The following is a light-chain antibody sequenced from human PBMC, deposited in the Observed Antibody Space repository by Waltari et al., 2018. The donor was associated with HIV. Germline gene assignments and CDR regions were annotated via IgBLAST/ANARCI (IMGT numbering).Light chain of an antibody. V-gene: IGLV2-11*01. Sequence: QSALTQPRSVSGSPGQSVTISCTGTSSDVGAYKFVSWYQQHPGKAPKLLIYDVTTRPSGVPYRLSGPKSGNSASLIISGLQAGDEAQYFCCSYAGNYAWVFGGGTKLTVL. J-gene: IGLJ3*02. CDR2: DVT. CDR1: SSDVGAYKF. CDR3: CSYAGNYAWV.